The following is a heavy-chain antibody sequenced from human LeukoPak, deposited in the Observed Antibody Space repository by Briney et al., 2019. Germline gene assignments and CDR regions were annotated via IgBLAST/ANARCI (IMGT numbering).Heavy chain of an antibody. D-gene: IGHD3-22*01. CDR3: ARDIGVSSGYGP. J-gene: IGHJ5*02. CDR1: GFTVSSIY. Sequence: GGSVRLSCSASGFTVSSIYMIWPPQAPGKGLVWGSVIYSGGSTYYADSVKGRFTISRDNSKTPVYLQMNSLRAEDTTAYYCARDIGVSSGYGPWGQGTLVTVSS. CDR2: IYSGGST. V-gene: IGHV3-53*01.